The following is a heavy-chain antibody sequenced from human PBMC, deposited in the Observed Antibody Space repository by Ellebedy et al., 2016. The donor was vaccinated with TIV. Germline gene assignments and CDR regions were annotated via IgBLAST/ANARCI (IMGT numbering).Heavy chain of an antibody. CDR3: ARSGVPAAISYYYYYMDV. D-gene: IGHD2-2*02. Sequence: GESLKISXKGSGYSFTSYWIGWVRQMPGKGLEWMGIIYPGDSDTRYSPSFQGQVTISADKSISTAYLQWSSLKASDTAMYYCARSGVPAAISYYYYYMDVWGKGTTVTVSS. J-gene: IGHJ6*03. CDR2: IYPGDSDT. CDR1: GYSFTSYW. V-gene: IGHV5-51*01.